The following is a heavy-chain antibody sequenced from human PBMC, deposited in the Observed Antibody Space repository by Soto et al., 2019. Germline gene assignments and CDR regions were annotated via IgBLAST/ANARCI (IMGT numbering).Heavy chain of an antibody. V-gene: IGHV3-48*02. D-gene: IGHD1-26*01. CDR3: ARDLRWEPPYYYGMDA. J-gene: IGHJ6*02. CDR1: GFTFSSYS. Sequence: PVGSLRLSCAASGFTFSSYSMNWVRQAPGKGLEWVSYISSSSSTIYYADSVKGRFTISRDNAKNSLYLQMNSLRDEDTAVYYCARDLRWEPPYYYGMDAWGQGTTVTVSS. CDR2: ISSSSSTI.